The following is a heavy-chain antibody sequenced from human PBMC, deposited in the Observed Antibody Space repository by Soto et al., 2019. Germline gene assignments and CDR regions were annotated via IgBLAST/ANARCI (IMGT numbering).Heavy chain of an antibody. V-gene: IGHV4-31*03. D-gene: IGHD2-2*01. CDR2: IYYSGIT. J-gene: IGHJ4*02. CDR1: GGSISGGGYY. CDR3: ARRMGYCSSTSCSASLYYFDY. Sequence: QVQLQESGPGLVKPSQTLSLTCPVSGGSISGGGYYWSWIRQHPGKGLEWIGYIYYSGITYYNPSLKSRVTRTVDTPKNQFSLKLSSVTAADTAVYYCARRMGYCSSTSCSASLYYFDYWGQGTLVTVSS.